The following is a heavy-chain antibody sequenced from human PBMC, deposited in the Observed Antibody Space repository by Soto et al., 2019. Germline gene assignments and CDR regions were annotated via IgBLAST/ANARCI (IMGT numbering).Heavy chain of an antibody. CDR1: GFTFSSYG. J-gene: IGHJ1*01. V-gene: IGHV3-30*18. D-gene: IGHD3-22*01. Sequence: QVQLVESRGGVVQPGRSLRLSCAASGFTFSSYGMHWVRQAPGMVLEWVAVISYDESNKYYADSVKGRFTISRDNSKNTLYLQMNSLRAEDTAVNYCTKGVVVITSYFQHWGQGTLVTVSS. CDR3: TKGVVVITSYFQH. CDR2: ISYDESNK.